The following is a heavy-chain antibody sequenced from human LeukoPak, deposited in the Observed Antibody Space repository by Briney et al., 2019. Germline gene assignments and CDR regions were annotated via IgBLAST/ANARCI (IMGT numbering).Heavy chain of an antibody. Sequence: GSLRLSCAASGFTFSSYAMSWVRQAPGKGLEWVSAIGGSGGSTYYADSVKGRFTISRDNSKNTLYLQMNSLRAEDTAVYYCAKDRITMVRGVMSPLDPWGQGTLVTVSS. D-gene: IGHD3-10*01. CDR2: IGGSGGST. J-gene: IGHJ5*02. V-gene: IGHV3-23*01. CDR3: AKDRITMVRGVMSPLDP. CDR1: GFTFSSYA.